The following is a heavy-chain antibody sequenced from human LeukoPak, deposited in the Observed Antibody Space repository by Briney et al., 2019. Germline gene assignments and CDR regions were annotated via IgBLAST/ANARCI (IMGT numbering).Heavy chain of an antibody. CDR1: GYTFTSYD. Sequence: ASVKVSCKASGYTFTSYDINWVRQATGQGLEWMGWMNPNSGNTGYAQKFQGRVTMTRNTSISTAYMELRSLRSDDTAVYYCARDAYYYGSARFDPWGQGTLVTVSS. D-gene: IGHD3-10*01. V-gene: IGHV1-8*01. CDR2: MNPNSGNT. CDR3: ARDAYYYGSARFDP. J-gene: IGHJ5*02.